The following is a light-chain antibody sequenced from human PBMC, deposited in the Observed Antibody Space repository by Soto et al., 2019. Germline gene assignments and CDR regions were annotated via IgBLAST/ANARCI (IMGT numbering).Light chain of an antibody. CDR1: QGISSF. Sequence: IQLTQPPSSLSASVGDSVTITCRASQGISSFLAWYQQKPGKAPKLLIYAASTLQSGVPSRFSGSGSGTEFTLTISSLQPDDFATYYCQQYNSFPITFGQGTRLEI. CDR3: QQYNSFPIT. V-gene: IGKV1-9*01. J-gene: IGKJ5*01. CDR2: AAS.